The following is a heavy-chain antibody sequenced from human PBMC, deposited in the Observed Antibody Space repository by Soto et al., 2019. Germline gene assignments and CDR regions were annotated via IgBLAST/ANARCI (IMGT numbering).Heavy chain of an antibody. V-gene: IGHV1-2*02. D-gene: IGHD2-15*01. CDR2: INPNSGGT. J-gene: IGHJ4*02. Sequence: ASVKVSCKASGYTFTAYYVHWVRQAPGQGLEWMGWINPNSGGTNYAQKFQGEFTMTSDTSISTAYMELSSLRSDDTAVYYCARDRCTSGSCYARLDDWGQGTLVTVSS. CDR3: ARDRCTSGSCYARLDD. CDR1: GYTFTAYY.